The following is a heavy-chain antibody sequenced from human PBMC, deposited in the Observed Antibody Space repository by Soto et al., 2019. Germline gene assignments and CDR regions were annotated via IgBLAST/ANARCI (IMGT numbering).Heavy chain of an antibody. J-gene: IGHJ6*02. Sequence: EVQLVESGGGLVQPGGSLKLSCAASGFIFSGSAIQWVRQASGKGLEWVGRIRSRANNFATSSAASVKGRFTFSRDDSKNTAYLKMNTLKPEDTAVYYCARGQGAAIGDYYYHGMDVWGQGTTVTVSS. D-gene: IGHD2-2*02. V-gene: IGHV3-73*02. CDR1: GFIFSGSA. CDR2: IRSRANNFAT. CDR3: ARGQGAAIGDYYYHGMDV.